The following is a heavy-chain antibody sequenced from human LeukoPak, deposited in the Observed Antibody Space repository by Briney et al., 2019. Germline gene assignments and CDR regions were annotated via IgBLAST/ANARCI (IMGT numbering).Heavy chain of an antibody. D-gene: IGHD5-18*01. V-gene: IGHV4-61*02. CDR2: IFTSGNR. CDR1: GGSISSGSYY. Sequence: PSETLSLTCSVSGGSISSGSYYWTWIRQPAGKGLEWIGRIFTSGNRDYNPSLRSRVTISLDTSKNQFSLRLTSVTAADTAVYYCTTDRYSYGSGIFDYWGQGTLVTVSS. CDR3: TTDRYSYGSGIFDY. J-gene: IGHJ4*02.